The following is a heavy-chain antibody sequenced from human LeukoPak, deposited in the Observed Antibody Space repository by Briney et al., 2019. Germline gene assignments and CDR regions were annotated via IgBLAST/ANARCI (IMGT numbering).Heavy chain of an antibody. Sequence: GGSLRLSCAASGFTFSSYAMSWVRQAPGKGLEWVSAISGSGGSTYYADSVKGRFTISRDNSKNTLYLQMNSLRAEDTAVYYCASMPYRDRRRWFDPWGQGTLVTVSS. D-gene: IGHD2-2*01. CDR1: GFTFSSYA. J-gene: IGHJ5*02. CDR2: ISGSGGST. V-gene: IGHV3-23*01. CDR3: ASMPYRDRRRWFDP.